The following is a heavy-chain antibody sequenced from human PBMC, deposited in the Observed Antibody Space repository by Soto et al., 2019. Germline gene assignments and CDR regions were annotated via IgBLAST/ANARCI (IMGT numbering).Heavy chain of an antibody. CDR3: ARADTAMGYYGMDV. Sequence: GESLKISCKTSGYSFSNYWIGWVRQMRGKGLEWVGVMYPGDSQTRYSPSFQGQVTISVDKSISTAYLHWSSLKASDTAMYYCARADTAMGYYGMDVSGPAPNVTLSS. CDR1: GYSFSNYW. CDR2: MYPGDSQT. J-gene: IGHJ6*02. V-gene: IGHV5-51*01. D-gene: IGHD2-2*01.